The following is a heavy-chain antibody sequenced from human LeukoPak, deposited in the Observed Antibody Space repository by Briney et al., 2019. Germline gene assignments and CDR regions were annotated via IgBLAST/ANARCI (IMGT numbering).Heavy chain of an antibody. Sequence: SETLSLTCTVSGGSIRSYFWSWIRQPPGKGLEWIGYIDYSGGTNYNPSLKSRVTISVDTSKNQFSLRLTSVTAADTAVYYCATQAGGYSSGSFDYWGQGTLVTVSS. D-gene: IGHD5-18*01. J-gene: IGHJ4*02. V-gene: IGHV4-59*01. CDR1: GGSIRSYF. CDR2: IDYSGGT. CDR3: ATQAGGYSSGSFDY.